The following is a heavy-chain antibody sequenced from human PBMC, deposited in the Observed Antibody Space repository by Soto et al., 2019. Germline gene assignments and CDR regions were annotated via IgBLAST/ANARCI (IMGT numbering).Heavy chain of an antibody. CDR3: ARGDTQWLVQFDY. D-gene: IGHD6-19*01. CDR2: TYYRSKWYN. Sequence: KQSQTLSLTCAISGDSVSSNSAAWPWIRQSPSRGLEWLGRTYYRSKWYNDYAVSVKSRITTNPDTSKNQFSLQLNSVTPEDTAGYYCARGDTQWLVQFDYWGQGTLVTVSS. V-gene: IGHV6-1*01. CDR1: GDSVSSNSAA. J-gene: IGHJ4*02.